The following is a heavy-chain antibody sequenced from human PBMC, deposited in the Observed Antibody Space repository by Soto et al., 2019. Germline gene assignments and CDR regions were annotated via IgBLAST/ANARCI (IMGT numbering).Heavy chain of an antibody. CDR2: IYYSGSI. Sequence: QVQLQESGPGLVKPSQTLSLTCTVSGGSISSGGYYWNWIRQHPGKGLEWIGYIYYSGSIYYNPSLXSXXTTSVDTSKNQFALKLSSVTAADTAVYYCARSVFPWGQGTLVTVSS. V-gene: IGHV4-31*01. J-gene: IGHJ5*02. CDR3: ARSVFP. CDR1: GGSISSGGYY.